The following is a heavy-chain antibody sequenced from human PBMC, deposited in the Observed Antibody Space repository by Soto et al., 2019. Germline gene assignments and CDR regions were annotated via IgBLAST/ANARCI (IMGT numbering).Heavy chain of an antibody. J-gene: IGHJ3*02. CDR1: GGTFSSYA. D-gene: IGHD3-22*01. Sequence: QVQLVQSGAEVKKAGSSVKVSCKASGGTFSSYAISWVRQAPGQGREWMGGIIPIVGTANYAQKFQGRVTINADKSTSAAYMELSSLRYEDTAVYYCARDHRGYSAQQKGAFDIWGPGTMVTGSS. CDR3: ARDHRGYSAQQKGAFDI. V-gene: IGHV1-69*06. CDR2: IIPIVGTA.